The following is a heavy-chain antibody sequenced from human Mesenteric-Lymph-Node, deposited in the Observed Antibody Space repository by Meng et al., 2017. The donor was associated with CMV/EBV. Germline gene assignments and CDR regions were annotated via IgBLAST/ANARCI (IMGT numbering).Heavy chain of an antibody. D-gene: IGHD4-17*01. CDR1: GGSISSSSYY. CDR2: IYYSGST. CDR3: ARQSDYGDYFRDY. Sequence: GSLRLSCTVSGGSISSSSYYWGWIRQPPGKGLEWIGSIYYSGSTYYNPSLKSRVTISVDTSKNQFSLKLSSVTAADTAVYYCARQSDYGDYFRDYWGQGTLVTVSS. J-gene: IGHJ4*02. V-gene: IGHV4-39*01.